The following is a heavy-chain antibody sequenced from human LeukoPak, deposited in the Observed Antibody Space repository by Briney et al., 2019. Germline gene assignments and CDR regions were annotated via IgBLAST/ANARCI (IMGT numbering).Heavy chain of an antibody. Sequence: GGSLRLSCAASGFTFSSYAMSWVRQAPRKGLEWVSAISGSGGSTYYADSVKGRFTISRDNSKNTMYLQMNSLRAEDTAVYYCAKVPTLFGVVNSRARKDHDAFDIWGQGTMVTVSS. CDR3: AKVPTLFGVVNSRARKDHDAFDI. D-gene: IGHD3-3*01. CDR2: ISGSGGST. J-gene: IGHJ3*02. V-gene: IGHV3-23*01. CDR1: GFTFSSYA.